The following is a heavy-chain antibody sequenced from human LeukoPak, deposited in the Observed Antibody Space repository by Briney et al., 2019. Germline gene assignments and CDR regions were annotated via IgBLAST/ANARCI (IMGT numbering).Heavy chain of an antibody. CDR3: AKIMGGWNGFDY. V-gene: IGHV3-74*01. D-gene: IGHD1-1*01. CDR2: IKNDGSWI. J-gene: IGHJ4*02. Sequence: GGSLRLTCAASGFSLSPSWMHWVRQAPGKGLEWVSRIKNDGSWINYADSVKGRFTVSRDNAKNTLYLQMNSLRAEDTAVYYCAKIMGGWNGFDYWGQGTLVTVSS. CDR1: GFSLSPSW.